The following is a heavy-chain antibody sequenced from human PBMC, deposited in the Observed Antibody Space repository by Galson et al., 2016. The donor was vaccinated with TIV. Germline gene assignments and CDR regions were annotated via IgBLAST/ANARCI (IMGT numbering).Heavy chain of an antibody. J-gene: IGHJ4*02. CDR1: GDSFTDYY. CDR2: IIHNSGDT. Sequence: SVKFSCKASGDSFTDYYMHWVRQEPRQKLEWMRRIIHNSGDTNYVQKFQGRVTMTRDTSISTAYMELSRLTSHDSAVYYCARFDYSYDRRANYWGQGTLVTVSS. V-gene: IGHV1-2*02. CDR3: ARFDYSYDRRANY. D-gene: IGHD3-22*01.